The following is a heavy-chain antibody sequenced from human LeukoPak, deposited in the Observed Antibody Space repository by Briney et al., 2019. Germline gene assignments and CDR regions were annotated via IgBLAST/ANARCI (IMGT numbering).Heavy chain of an antibody. Sequence: GGSLRLSCAASGFTFSSYSMNWVRQAPGKGLEWVSSISSSSSYIYYADSVKGRFTISRDNAKNSLYLQMNSLRAEDTAVYYCARDPWDYYMDVWAKGPRSPSP. D-gene: IGHD7-27*01. J-gene: IGHJ6*03. V-gene: IGHV3-21*01. CDR1: GFTFSSYS. CDR3: ARDPWDYYMDV. CDR2: ISSSSSYI.